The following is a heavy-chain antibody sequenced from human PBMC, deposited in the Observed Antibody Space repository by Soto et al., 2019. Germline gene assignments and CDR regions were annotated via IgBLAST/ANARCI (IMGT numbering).Heavy chain of an antibody. J-gene: IGHJ6*02. CDR3: ARDAPGKHHGDYYYGMDV. V-gene: IGHV1-69*13. CDR1: GGTFSSYA. CDR2: IIPTFGTA. D-gene: IGHD2-21*01. Sequence: SVKVSCKASGGTFSSYAISWVRQAPGQGLEWMGGIIPTFGTANYAQKFQGRVTITADESTSTAYMELSSLRSEDTAVYYCARDAPGKHHGDYYYGMDVWGQGTTVTVSS.